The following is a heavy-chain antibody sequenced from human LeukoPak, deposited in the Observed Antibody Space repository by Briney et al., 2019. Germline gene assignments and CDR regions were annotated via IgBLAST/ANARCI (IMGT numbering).Heavy chain of an antibody. CDR3: ARGVLAAAGTGWLDP. J-gene: IGHJ5*02. Sequence: PSETLSLTCAVYGGSFSGYYWSWIRQPPGKGLEWIGEINHSGSTNYNPSLKSRVTISVDTSKNQFSLKLSSVTAADTAVYYCARGVLAAAGTGWLDPWGQGTLVTVSS. V-gene: IGHV4-34*01. D-gene: IGHD6-13*01. CDR1: GGSFSGYY. CDR2: INHSGST.